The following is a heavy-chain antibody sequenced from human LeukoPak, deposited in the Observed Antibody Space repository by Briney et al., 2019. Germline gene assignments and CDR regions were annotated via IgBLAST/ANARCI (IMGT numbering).Heavy chain of an antibody. D-gene: IGHD3-22*01. CDR2: IYYSGST. J-gene: IGHJ3*02. Sequence: SETLSLTCTVSGGSISSYYWSWIRQPPGKGLEWIGYIYYSGSTNYNPSLKSRVTISVDTSKNQFSLKLRSVTAADTAVYYCARDISSGYLVGSFDIWGQGTMVTVSS. CDR1: GGSISSYY. CDR3: ARDISSGYLVGSFDI. V-gene: IGHV4-59*01.